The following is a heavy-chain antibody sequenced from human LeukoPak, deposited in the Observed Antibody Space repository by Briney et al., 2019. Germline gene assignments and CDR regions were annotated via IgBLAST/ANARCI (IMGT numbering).Heavy chain of an antibody. Sequence: ASVKVSCKASGYAFTGYCMRWVRQAPGQGLEWMGWINANSGGTNYAQKLQGRVTMTRDTSTSTAYMELSSLRSDDTAVYYCARYIPRYCRDLIYYPFAYWGQGPLVSVPS. J-gene: IGHJ4*02. V-gene: IGHV1-2*02. CDR1: GYAFTGYC. CDR2: INANSGGT. CDR3: ARYIPRYCRDLIYYPFAY. D-gene: IGHD2-15*01.